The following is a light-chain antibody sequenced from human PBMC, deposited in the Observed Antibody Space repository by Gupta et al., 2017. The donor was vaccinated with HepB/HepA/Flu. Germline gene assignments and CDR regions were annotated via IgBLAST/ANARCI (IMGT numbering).Light chain of an antibody. J-gene: IGLJ7*01. CDR2: EDR. CDR1: SGNIASNY. Sequence: NFMLTQPPSVSESPGKPVTISCTRSSGNIASNYVQWFQQRPGRAPRTVIYEDRDRPSGVPDRFSGSIDRSSNAASLTISGRKTEDEAIYYCQSYDGVSHHVFGGGTQLTVL. CDR3: QSYDGVSHHV. V-gene: IGLV6-57*03.